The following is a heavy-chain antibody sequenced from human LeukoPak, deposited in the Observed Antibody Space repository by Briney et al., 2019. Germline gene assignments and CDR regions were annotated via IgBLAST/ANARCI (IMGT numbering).Heavy chain of an antibody. J-gene: IGHJ3*02. CDR3: ARVRDSSGYWGKSRNVAFDI. CDR2: IYNGGST. V-gene: IGHV3-53*01. D-gene: IGHD3-22*01. Sequence: GGSLRLSCAASVLTVSSNYMSWVRQAPGKRLEGVSVIYNGGSTYFADSVKGRFTISRHHSKHTLYLQMNSLRAEDTAVYYCARVRDSSGYWGKSRNVAFDIWGQGTMVSVFS. CDR1: VLTVSSNY.